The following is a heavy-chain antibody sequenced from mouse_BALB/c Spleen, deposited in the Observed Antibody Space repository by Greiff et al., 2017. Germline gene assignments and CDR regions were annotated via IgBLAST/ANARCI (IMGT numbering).Heavy chain of an antibody. J-gene: IGHJ4*01. CDR1: GFTFTTYD. CDR2: IRSKSNNYAT. V-gene: IGHV10-1*02. CDR3: GPMDY. Sequence: EVQRVESGGGLVQPKGSLKLSCAASGFTFTTYDMNWVRQAPGKGLEWVARIRSKSNNYATYYVDSVKDRFTISRNDSQRMLYLQMNNVKTEDTAMYYYGPMDYWGQGTSVTVSS.